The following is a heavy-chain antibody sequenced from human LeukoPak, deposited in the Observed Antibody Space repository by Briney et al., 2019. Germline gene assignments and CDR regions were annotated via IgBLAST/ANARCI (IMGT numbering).Heavy chain of an antibody. J-gene: IGHJ4*02. CDR1: GFTVSSNY. D-gene: IGHD3-3*01. V-gene: IGHV3-23*01. CDR3: AKEAWYDFWSGYLSYYFDY. Sequence: GRSLRLSCAASGFTVSSNYMSWVRQAPGKGLEWVSAISGSGGSTYYADSVKGRFTISRDNSKNTLYLQMNSLRAEDTAVYYCAKEAWYDFWSGYLSYYFDYWGQGTLVTVSS. CDR2: ISGSGGST.